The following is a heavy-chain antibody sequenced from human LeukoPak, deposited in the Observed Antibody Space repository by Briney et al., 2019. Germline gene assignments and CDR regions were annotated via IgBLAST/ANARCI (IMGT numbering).Heavy chain of an antibody. Sequence: PGGSLRLSCAASGFTISNYAMSWVRQAPGKGLEWVSGISSSGGSTYYADSVKGRFTISRDNAKNSLYLQMNSLRAEDTAVYYCARESRLTTVVKGPQYYFDYWGQGTLVTVSS. D-gene: IGHD4-23*01. CDR2: ISSSGGST. CDR3: ARESRLTTVVKGPQYYFDY. CDR1: GFTISNYA. V-gene: IGHV3-23*01. J-gene: IGHJ4*02.